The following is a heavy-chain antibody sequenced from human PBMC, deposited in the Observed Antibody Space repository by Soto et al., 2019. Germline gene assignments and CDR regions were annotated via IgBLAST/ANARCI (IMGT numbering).Heavy chain of an antibody. CDR1: GYTFTSYG. CDR2: IIPFFHAP. D-gene: IGHD6-13*01. CDR3: ARSRAAAPPRVGMDV. V-gene: IGHV1-69*13. Sequence: SVKVSCKASGYTFTSYGISWVRQAPGQGLEWMGGIIPFFHAPNYAQKFQGRVTITADESTSIVFMEMSSLRFEDTAVYYCARSRAAAPPRVGMDVWGQGTTVTVSS. J-gene: IGHJ6*02.